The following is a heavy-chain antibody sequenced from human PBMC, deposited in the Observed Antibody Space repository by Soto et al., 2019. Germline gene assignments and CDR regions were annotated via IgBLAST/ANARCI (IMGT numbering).Heavy chain of an antibody. J-gene: IGHJ6*02. Sequence: PGGSLRLSCAASGFTLSSYWMSWVRQAPGKGLEWVANIKQDGSEKNYVDSVKGRFTISRDNAKKSLYLQMNSLRADDTAVYYCARDFYYGMEVWGQGTTVTVSS. CDR2: IKQDGSEK. CDR3: ARDFYYGMEV. CDR1: GFTLSSYW. V-gene: IGHV3-7*04.